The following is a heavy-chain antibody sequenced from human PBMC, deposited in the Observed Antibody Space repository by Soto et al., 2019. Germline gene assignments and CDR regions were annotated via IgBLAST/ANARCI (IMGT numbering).Heavy chain of an antibody. Sequence: QVQLVQSGAEVKKPGSSVKVSCKASGGTFSSYTITWVRQAPGQGLELMGGITPMFGTPNYAQKFRGRVTITEDESTSTAYMALSSLRSEDTAMYFCARDGTLYDSRAYYYLYWGQGTLVTVSS. J-gene: IGHJ4*02. CDR2: ITPMFGTP. CDR3: ARDGTLYDSRAYYYLY. D-gene: IGHD3-22*01. V-gene: IGHV1-69*01. CDR1: GGTFSSYT.